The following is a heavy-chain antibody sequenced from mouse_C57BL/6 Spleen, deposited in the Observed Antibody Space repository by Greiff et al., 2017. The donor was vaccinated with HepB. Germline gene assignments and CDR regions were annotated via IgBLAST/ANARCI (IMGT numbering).Heavy chain of an antibody. D-gene: IGHD2-3*01. CDR2: IYPGSGST. V-gene: IGHV1-55*01. J-gene: IGHJ4*01. CDR1: GYTFTSYW. Sequence: VQLQQPGAELVKPGASVKMSCKASGYTFTSYWITWVKQRPGQGLEWIGDIYPGSGSTNYNEKFKSKATLTVDTSSSTAYMQLSSLTSEDSAVYYCARSDDGYYDYYAMDYWGQGTSVTVSS. CDR3: ARSDDGYYDYYAMDY.